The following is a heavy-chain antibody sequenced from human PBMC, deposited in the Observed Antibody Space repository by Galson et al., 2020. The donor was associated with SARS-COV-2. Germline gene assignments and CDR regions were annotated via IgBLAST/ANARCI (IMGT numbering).Heavy chain of an antibody. CDR2: ISSSSNTI. Sequence: PGGSLRLSCAASGFTFSDHYMSWIRQAPGKGLEWVSYISSSSNTIYYADSVKGRFTISRDNAKNSLYLQMNSLRAEDTAVYYCARFVSGGRIPIFGIVGSYWYFDLWGRGTLVTVSS. CDR1: GFTFSDHY. J-gene: IGHJ2*01. CDR3: ARFVSGGRIPIFGIVGSYWYFDL. V-gene: IGHV3-11*01. D-gene: IGHD3-3*01.